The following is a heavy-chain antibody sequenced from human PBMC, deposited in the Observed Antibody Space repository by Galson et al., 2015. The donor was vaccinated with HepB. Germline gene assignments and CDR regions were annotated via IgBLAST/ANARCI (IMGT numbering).Heavy chain of an antibody. V-gene: IGHV6-1*01. J-gene: IGHJ6*02. Sequence: CAISGDSVSSTSAAWNWIRQFPSRGLEWLGRTYYRSKWYNDYAVSVKSRITINPDTSKNQFSLQLNSVTPEDTAVYYCARDRGIAAADHYGMDVWGQGTTVTVSS. CDR1: GDSVSSTSAA. CDR3: ARDRGIAAADHYGMDV. CDR2: TYYRSKWYN. D-gene: IGHD6-13*01.